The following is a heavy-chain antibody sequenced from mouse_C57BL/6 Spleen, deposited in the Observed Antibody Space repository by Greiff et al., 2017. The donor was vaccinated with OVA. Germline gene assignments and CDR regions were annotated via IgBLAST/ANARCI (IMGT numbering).Heavy chain of an antibody. Sequence: EVQLVESGPELVKPGASVKISCKASGYSFTDYNMNWVKQSNGKSLEWIGVINPNYGTTSYNQKFKGKATLTVDQSSSTAYMQLNSLTSEDSAVYYCARSAYYSNYGYAMDYWGQGTSVTVSS. V-gene: IGHV1-39*01. D-gene: IGHD2-5*01. CDR3: ARSAYYSNYGYAMDY. CDR1: GYSFTDYN. CDR2: INPNYGTT. J-gene: IGHJ4*01.